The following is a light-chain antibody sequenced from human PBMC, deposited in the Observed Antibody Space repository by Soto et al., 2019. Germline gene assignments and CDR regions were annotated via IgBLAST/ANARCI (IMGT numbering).Light chain of an antibody. CDR2: LGS. CDR1: QSLLHSNGYTY. J-gene: IGKJ5*01. Sequence: DIVMTQSPLSLPVTPGEPASISCRSSQSLLHSNGYTYLDWYLQKPGQSPQLLIYLGSNRASGVPDRVSGSGSGTDVTLKISRVEAEDVGVYYCMQAFQTPAITFGQGTRLEIK. CDR3: MQAFQTPAIT. V-gene: IGKV2-28*01.